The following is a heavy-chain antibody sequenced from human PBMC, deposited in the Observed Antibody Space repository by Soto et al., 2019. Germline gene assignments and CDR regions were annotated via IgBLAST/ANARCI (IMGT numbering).Heavy chain of an antibody. CDR2: TFSNGEK. D-gene: IGHD3-10*01. CDR1: GFSLTSGPMG. J-gene: IGHJ4*02. V-gene: IGHV2-26*01. CDR3: ARIIGGDAGGYFDS. Sequence: QVTLKESGPVLVKPTETLTLTCTVSGFSLTSGPMGVSWIRQLPGKALEWLAHTFSNGEKSYSTSLKTRLTISKDPSKSQVVLAMSNMDPVDTGTYYCARIIGGDAGGYFDSWGQGTLVTVSS.